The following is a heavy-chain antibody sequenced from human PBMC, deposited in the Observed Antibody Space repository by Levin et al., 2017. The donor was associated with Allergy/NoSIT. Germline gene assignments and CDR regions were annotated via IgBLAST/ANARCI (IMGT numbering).Heavy chain of an antibody. CDR2: INPSGGST. D-gene: IGHD5-18*01. Sequence: GASVKVSGKEEGDTGKREEREGGREAKGKGLEWMGIINPSGGSTSYAQKFQGRVTMTRDTSTSTVYMELSSLRSEDTAVYYCARDLSGYSYGYIRNSLGEGGQGTLVTVSS. V-gene: IGHV1-46*02. CDR1: GDTGKREE. CDR3: ARDLSGYSYGYIRNSLGE. J-gene: IGHJ4*02.